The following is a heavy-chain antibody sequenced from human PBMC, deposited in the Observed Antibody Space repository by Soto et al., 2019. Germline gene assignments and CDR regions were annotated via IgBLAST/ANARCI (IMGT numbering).Heavy chain of an antibody. CDR1: GGSISSYY. J-gene: IGHJ4*02. D-gene: IGHD6-19*01. CDR3: ARTGGAVAVYFDY. CDR2: IYYSGST. V-gene: IGHV4-59*08. Sequence: QVQLQESGPGLVKPSETLSLTCTVSGGSISSYYWSWIRQPPGKGLECIGYIYYSGSTNYNPSLKSRVTISVDTSKNQFSLKLSSVTAADTAVYYCARTGGAVAVYFDYWGQGTLVTVSS.